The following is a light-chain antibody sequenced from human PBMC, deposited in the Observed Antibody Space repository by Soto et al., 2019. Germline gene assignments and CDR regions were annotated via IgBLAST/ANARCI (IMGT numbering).Light chain of an antibody. CDR3: TQYDTSPLP. V-gene: IGKV1-5*03. CDR2: KAS. CDR1: QSINSW. Sequence: DIQMTQSPSTLSASVGDRVTITCRASQSINSWLAWYQQKPGKAPKLLLYKASSLESGVPSRFSGSGSGTEFILSISSFHADDFGTYYCTQYDTSPLPFAGGTKVDI. J-gene: IGKJ4*01.